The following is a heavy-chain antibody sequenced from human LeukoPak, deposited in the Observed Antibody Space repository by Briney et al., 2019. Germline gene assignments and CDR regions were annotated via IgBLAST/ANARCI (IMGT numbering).Heavy chain of an antibody. V-gene: IGHV1-69*13. CDR2: IIPIFGTA. Sequence: SVKVSCKASGGTFSSYAISWVRQAPGQGLEWMGGIIPIFGTANYAQKFQGRVTITADESTSTAYMELSSLRSEDTAVYYCARATGGTMIVVKQYNWFDPWGQGTLVTVSP. CDR3: ARATGGTMIVVKQYNWFDP. CDR1: GGTFSSYA. J-gene: IGHJ5*02. D-gene: IGHD3-22*01.